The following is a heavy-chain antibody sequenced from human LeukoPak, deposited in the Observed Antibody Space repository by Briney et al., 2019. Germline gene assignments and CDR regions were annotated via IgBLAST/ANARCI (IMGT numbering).Heavy chain of an antibody. D-gene: IGHD6-19*01. CDR3: VYTSGWNLLDY. CDR1: GFNFANHA. J-gene: IGHJ4*02. Sequence: PGGSLRLSCAASGFNFANHAMSWVRQTAGKGLEWVSAISGGGDITYYADSVKGRFTISRDNAKNTLYLLMNTLSAEDTAVYYCVYTSGWNLLDYWGQGTLVTVSS. CDR2: ISGGGDIT. V-gene: IGHV3-23*01.